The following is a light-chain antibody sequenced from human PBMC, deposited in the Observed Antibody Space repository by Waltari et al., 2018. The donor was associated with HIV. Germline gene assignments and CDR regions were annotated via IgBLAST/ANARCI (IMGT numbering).Light chain of an antibody. CDR2: DVT. CDR1: SSDVGNYHL. Sequence: QSALTQPASVSGSPGQSITISCTGTSSDVGNYHLVSWYQQHPDNAPTLMIFDVTKRPSGVSNLFSCSNTGYTASLTNSGLHAEYEADYYCCSYAGSSLYVFGTGTKVTVL. V-gene: IGLV2-23*02. CDR3: CSYAGSSLYV. J-gene: IGLJ1*01.